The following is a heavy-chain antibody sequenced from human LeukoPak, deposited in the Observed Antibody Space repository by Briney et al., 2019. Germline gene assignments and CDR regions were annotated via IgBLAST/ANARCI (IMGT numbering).Heavy chain of an antibody. Sequence: PGGSLRLSCAASGFTFSSYGMHWVRQAPGKGLEWVALIWYDGSNKYYADSVKGRFTISRDNSKNTLYLQINSLKSEDTAVYYCTTGYFFKSGGYSQGGSSGYYQGWGQGTLVTVSS. D-gene: IGHD3-22*01. V-gene: IGHV3-33*01. CDR2: IWYDGSNK. CDR1: GFTFSSYG. J-gene: IGHJ4*02. CDR3: TTGYFFKSGGYSQGGSSGYYQG.